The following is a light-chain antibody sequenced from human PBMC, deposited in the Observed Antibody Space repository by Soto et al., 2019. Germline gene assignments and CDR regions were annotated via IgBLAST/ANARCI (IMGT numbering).Light chain of an antibody. CDR1: QTISSW. V-gene: IGKV1-5*03. J-gene: IGKJ1*01. CDR3: QQYNSYRWT. Sequence: DLQITHSPSTLSASVIDRVTITCRASQTISSWLAWYQQKPGKAPKLLIYKASSLESGVPSRFSGSGSGTEFTLTISSLQPDDFATYYCQQYNSYRWTFGQGTKVDIK. CDR2: KAS.